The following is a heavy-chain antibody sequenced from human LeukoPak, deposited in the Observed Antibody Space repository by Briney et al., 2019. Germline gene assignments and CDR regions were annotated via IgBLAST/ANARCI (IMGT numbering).Heavy chain of an antibody. V-gene: IGHV1-69*05. CDR2: IIPIFGTA. CDR3: ATRVRTTVTTLNYYYYYMDV. CDR1: GGTFSSYA. Sequence: SVKVSCKASGGTFSSYAISWVRQAPGQGLEWMGGIIPIFGTANYAQKFQGRVTITTDESTSTAYMELSSLRSEDTAVYYCATRVRTTVTTLNYYYYYMDVWGKGTTVTVS. D-gene: IGHD4-17*01. J-gene: IGHJ6*03.